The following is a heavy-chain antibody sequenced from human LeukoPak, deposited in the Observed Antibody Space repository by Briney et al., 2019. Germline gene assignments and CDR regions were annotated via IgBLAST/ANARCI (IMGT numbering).Heavy chain of an antibody. CDR2: ISSNGGST. CDR1: GFTFSSYA. V-gene: IGHV3-64*01. J-gene: IGHJ4*02. CDR3: ARGRGYFDY. Sequence: GGSLRLSCAASGFTFSSYAMHWVRQAPGKGLEYVSAISSNGGSTYYANSVMGRFTISRDNSKNTLYLQMGSLRAEDMAVYYCARGRGYFDYWGQGTLVTVSS.